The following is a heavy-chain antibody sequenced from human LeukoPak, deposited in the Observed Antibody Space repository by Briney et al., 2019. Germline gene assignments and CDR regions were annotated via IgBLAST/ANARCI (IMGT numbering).Heavy chain of an antibody. V-gene: IGHV4-39*01. CDR1: GGSISSSTYY. D-gene: IGHD6-13*01. CDR3: ARGRLPYSSSWYVLDF. J-gene: IGHJ4*02. CDR2: SYYTGST. Sequence: SETLSLTCTVSGGSISSSTYYWGWIRQPPGKGLEWIGSSYYTGSTYYNPSLKSRVTISVDTSKNQFSLRLSSVTAADTAVYYCARGRLPYSSSWYVLDFWGQGTLVTVSS.